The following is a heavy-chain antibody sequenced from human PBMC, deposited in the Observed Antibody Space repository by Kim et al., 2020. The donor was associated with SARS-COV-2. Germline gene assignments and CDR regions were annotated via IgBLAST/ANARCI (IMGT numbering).Heavy chain of an antibody. J-gene: IGHJ4*02. V-gene: IGHV1-46*01. D-gene: IGHD6-19*01. CDR3: ARSAVAGTFFDY. Sequence: YAQQFQGRVTMTRDTSTSTVDMELSSLRSEDTAVYYWARSAVAGTFFDYWGQGTLVTVSS.